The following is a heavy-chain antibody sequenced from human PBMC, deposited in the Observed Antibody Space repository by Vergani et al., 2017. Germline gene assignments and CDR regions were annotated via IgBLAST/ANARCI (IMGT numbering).Heavy chain of an antibody. V-gene: IGHV3-53*04. CDR2: IYSGGST. Sequence: EVQLVESGGGLVQPGGSLRLSCAASGFTVSSNYMSWVRQAPGKGLEWVSVIYSGGSTYYADSVKGRFTISRHNSKNTLYLQMNSLRAEDTAVYYCARVAYSSSWYDGYFDYWGQGTLVTVSS. D-gene: IGHD6-13*01. CDR3: ARVAYSSSWYDGYFDY. CDR1: GFTVSSNY. J-gene: IGHJ4*02.